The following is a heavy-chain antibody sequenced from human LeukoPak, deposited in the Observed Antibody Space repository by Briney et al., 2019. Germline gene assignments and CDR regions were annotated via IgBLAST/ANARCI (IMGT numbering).Heavy chain of an antibody. Sequence: PGGSLRLSCETSGFIFSNCWMTWVRQAPGKGLEWVANIGQDGSEKYFVDSVKGRFTISRDNAQNSLYLQMNGLRAEDTAVYYCARRGVAGSYFDYWGQGTLVTVSS. J-gene: IGHJ4*02. CDR2: IGQDGSEK. V-gene: IGHV3-7*01. CDR3: ARRGVAGSYFDY. CDR1: GFIFSNCW. D-gene: IGHD6-19*01.